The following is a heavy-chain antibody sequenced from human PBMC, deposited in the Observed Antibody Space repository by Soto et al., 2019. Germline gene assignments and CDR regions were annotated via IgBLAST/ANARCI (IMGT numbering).Heavy chain of an antibody. D-gene: IGHD3-22*01. CDR2: ISTYNGNT. Sequence: QVQLVQSGAEVKKPGASVKVSCKASGYTFTTYGISWVRQAPGQGLEWMGWISTYNGNTNYAQNLQGRVTMTTDTYTSTAYMDVRSLRSDDTAVYYCVRDMFYFGTSGYYRDADYWGQGTLVTVSS. CDR1: GYTFTTYG. CDR3: VRDMFYFGTSGYYRDADY. J-gene: IGHJ4*02. V-gene: IGHV1-18*01.